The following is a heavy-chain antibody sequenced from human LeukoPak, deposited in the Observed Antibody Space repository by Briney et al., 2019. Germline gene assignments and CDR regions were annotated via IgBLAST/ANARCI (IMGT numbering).Heavy chain of an antibody. CDR2: ISGGTT. J-gene: IGHJ4*02. Sequence: GGSLRLSCTASGFTFGDYLMSWFRQAPGKGLEWIGFISGGTTEYAASVKGRFTISRDDSTSIAYLQMNSLTTEDTAVYYCSRGSGWLSVYWGQGTLATVSS. CDR1: GFTFGDYL. D-gene: IGHD6-19*01. CDR3: SRGSGWLSVY. V-gene: IGHV3-49*03.